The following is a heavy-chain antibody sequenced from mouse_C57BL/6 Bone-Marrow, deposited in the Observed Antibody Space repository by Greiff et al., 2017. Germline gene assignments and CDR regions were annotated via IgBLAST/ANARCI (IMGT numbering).Heavy chain of an antibody. CDR3: TTSDGYYYYFDY. V-gene: IGHV14-4*01. CDR2: IDPENGDT. J-gene: IGHJ2*01. D-gene: IGHD2-3*01. CDR1: GFNIKDDY. Sequence: VQLQQSGAELVRPGASVKLSCTASGFNIKDDYMHWVKQRPEQGLEWIGWIDPENGDTEYASKFQGKATITADTSSNTAYLQLSSLTSEDTAVXYCTTSDGYYYYFDYWGQGTTLTVSS.